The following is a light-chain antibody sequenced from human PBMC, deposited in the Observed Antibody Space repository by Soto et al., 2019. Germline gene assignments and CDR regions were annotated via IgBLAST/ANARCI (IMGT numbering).Light chain of an antibody. CDR2: AAS. CDR1: QGISTH. CDR3: QQSYSTTWT. Sequence: DIQMTKSPSSLSLSVGDRVTITWRASQGISTHLNWHQQKPGKAPKLLIYAASSLQSGVPSRFSGSGSETDFTLTISSLQPEDFATYSCQQSYSTTWTFGQGTKVDIK. V-gene: IGKV1-39*01. J-gene: IGKJ1*01.